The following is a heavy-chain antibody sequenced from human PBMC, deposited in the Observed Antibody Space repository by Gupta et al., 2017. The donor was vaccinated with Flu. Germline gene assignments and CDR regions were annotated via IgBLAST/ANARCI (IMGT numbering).Heavy chain of an antibody. J-gene: IGHJ4*02. Sequence: SDYGMHWVRQAPGKGLEWVAFLSYDAIKKDYVDSVQGRFTISRDNSKNTMYLQMNSLRVEDTAMYYCVKEERYSTYYPFDSWGQGTLVTVSS. V-gene: IGHV3-30*18. CDR2: LSYDAIKK. D-gene: IGHD5-12*01. CDR3: VKEERYSTYYPFDS. CDR1: SDYG.